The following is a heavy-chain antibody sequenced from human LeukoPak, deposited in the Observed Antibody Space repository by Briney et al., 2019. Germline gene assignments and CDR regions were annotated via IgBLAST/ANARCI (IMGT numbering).Heavy chain of an antibody. V-gene: IGHV1-2*02. CDR3: ARDLQSSSGYYYVVGY. Sequence: VASVKVSCKASGYTFTGYYMHWVRQAPGQGLEWMGWINPNSGGTNYAKNFQGRFTMTRDTSISTAYMELSRLRSDDTAVYYCARDLQSSSGYYYVVGYWGQGTLVTVSS. J-gene: IGHJ4*02. CDR2: INPNSGGT. D-gene: IGHD3-22*01. CDR1: GYTFTGYY.